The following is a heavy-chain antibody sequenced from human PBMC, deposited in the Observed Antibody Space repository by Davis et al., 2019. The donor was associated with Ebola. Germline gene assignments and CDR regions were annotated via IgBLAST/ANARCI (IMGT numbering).Heavy chain of an antibody. V-gene: IGHV1-2*06. CDR2: INPHSGAT. CDR1: GYDFTDFY. CDR3: ARDYGDFGSYFDY. D-gene: IGHD4-17*01. J-gene: IGHJ4*02. Sequence: AASVKVSCKASGYDFTDFYIHWVRQAPGQGLEWMGRINPHSGATKYAQRFQGRVTMTRDTSISTAYMELSSLRSEDTAMYYCARDYGDFGSYFDYWGQGTLVTVSS.